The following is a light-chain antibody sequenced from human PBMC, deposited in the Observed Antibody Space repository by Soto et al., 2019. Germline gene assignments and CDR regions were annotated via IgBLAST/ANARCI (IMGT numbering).Light chain of an antibody. CDR1: QGISSY. CDR2: TAS. Sequence: IQLTQSPSSLSASVGDRVTITCRASQGISSYLAWYQQKPGKAPKLLIYTASTLQSGVPSRFSGSGSGTDFTLTISSLQPEDVATYYCQQLNSLRTFGKGTKV. CDR3: QQLNSLRT. J-gene: IGKJ1*01. V-gene: IGKV1-9*01.